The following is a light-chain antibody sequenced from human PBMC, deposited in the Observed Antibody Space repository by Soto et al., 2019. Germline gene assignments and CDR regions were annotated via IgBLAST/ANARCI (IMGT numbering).Light chain of an antibody. V-gene: IGKV3-20*01. CDR1: QYVAGNY. Sequence: ENVLTQSPGTLSLSPGERATLSCRASQYVAGNYLAWYQQKPGQAPRILIYGASSRATGIPDRFSGSGSDTEFTLTISRLETEDFALYYCQHYVTSPLTFGQGTRLEIK. CDR3: QHYVTSPLT. J-gene: IGKJ5*01. CDR2: GAS.